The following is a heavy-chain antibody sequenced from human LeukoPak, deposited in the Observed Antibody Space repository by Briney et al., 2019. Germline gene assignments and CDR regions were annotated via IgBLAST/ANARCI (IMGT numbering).Heavy chain of an antibody. CDR1: GFTFSSYA. J-gene: IGHJ1*01. Sequence: PGGSLRLSCAASGFTFSSYAMHWVRQAPGKGLEWVAVISYDGSNKYYADSAKGRFTISRDNSKNTLYLQMNSLRAEDTAVYYCAKDSEGGIAVAGPRYFQHWGQGTLVTVSS. D-gene: IGHD6-19*01. CDR2: ISYDGSNK. CDR3: AKDSEGGIAVAGPRYFQH. V-gene: IGHV3-30-3*01.